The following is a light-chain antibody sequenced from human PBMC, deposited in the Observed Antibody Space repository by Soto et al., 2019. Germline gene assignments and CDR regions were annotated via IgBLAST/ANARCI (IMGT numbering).Light chain of an antibody. J-gene: IGKJ4*01. CDR3: QHYDDSQGLT. V-gene: IGKV1-27*01. CDR1: QDIKNY. CDR2: ATS. Sequence: DIQMTQSPSSLSASVGDRVTITCRASQDIKNYLAWYQQGAGKVPKLLIYATSTLQSGVPDRFSGSGSGTDFTLTISRLEPEDSAVFYCQHYDDSQGLTVGGGTKVDIK.